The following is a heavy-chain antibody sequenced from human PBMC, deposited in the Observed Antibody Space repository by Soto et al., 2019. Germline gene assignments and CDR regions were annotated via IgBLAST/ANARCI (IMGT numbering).Heavy chain of an antibody. D-gene: IGHD3-3*01. Sequence: GEPLKICCKGSGESFTGYWISWVRKMHGKGLEWMGRIDPSDSYTNYSPSFQGHVTISADKSISTAYLQWSSLKASDTAMYYCARHLPTYYDFWSGYSFDYWGQGTLVTVSS. J-gene: IGHJ4*02. CDR3: ARHLPTYYDFWSGYSFDY. CDR1: GESFTGYW. V-gene: IGHV5-10-1*01. CDR2: IDPSDSYT.